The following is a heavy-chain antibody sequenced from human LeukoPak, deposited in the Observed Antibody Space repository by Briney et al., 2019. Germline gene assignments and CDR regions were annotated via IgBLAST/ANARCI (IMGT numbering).Heavy chain of an antibody. Sequence: GGSLRLSCAASGFTFSSYSMNWVRQAAGKGLEWVSSISSSSSYIYYADSVKGRLTISRDNPQNSLYLQMNSLTAEDTALYYCASVDYYGSGNYYNDVDYWGQGNLVTVSS. CDR3: ASVDYYGSGNYYNDVDY. CDR2: ISSSSSYI. V-gene: IGHV3-21*01. J-gene: IGHJ4*02. CDR1: GFTFSSYS. D-gene: IGHD3-10*01.